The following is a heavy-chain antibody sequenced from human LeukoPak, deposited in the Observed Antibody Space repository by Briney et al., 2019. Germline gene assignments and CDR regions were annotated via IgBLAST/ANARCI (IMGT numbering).Heavy chain of an antibody. CDR2: INGDGSST. D-gene: IGHD3-10*01. CDR3: VTKRGSGSYLFEY. CDR1: GFTLGSYW. V-gene: IGHV3-74*01. Sequence: GGSLRLSCAASGFTLGSYWMHWVRQAPGKGLVWVSRINGDGSSTSYADSVKGRFTISRDNAKNTVHLQMNSLRAEDTAVYYCVTKRGSGSYLFEYWGQGTLVTVSS. J-gene: IGHJ4*02.